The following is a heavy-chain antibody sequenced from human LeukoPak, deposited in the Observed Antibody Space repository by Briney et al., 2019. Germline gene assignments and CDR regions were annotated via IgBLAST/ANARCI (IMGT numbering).Heavy chain of an antibody. CDR2: INHSGST. D-gene: IGHD6-13*01. J-gene: IGHJ1*01. Sequence: SETLSLTCAVYGGPFSGYYWSWIRQPPGKGLEWIGEINHSGSTNYNPSLKSRVTISVDTSKNQFSLKLSSVTAADTAVYYCARGRNTYSSSWYAGLGYFQHWGQGTLVTVSS. CDR3: ARGRNTYSSSWYAGLGYFQH. V-gene: IGHV4-34*01. CDR1: GGPFSGYY.